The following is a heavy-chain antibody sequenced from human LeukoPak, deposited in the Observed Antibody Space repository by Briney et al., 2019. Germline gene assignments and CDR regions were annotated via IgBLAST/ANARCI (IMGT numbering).Heavy chain of an antibody. CDR1: GGSIRDHF. D-gene: IGHD6-6*01. CDR3: ARALGAAREAPFDP. Sequence: SETLSLTCSVSGGSIRDHFWSWIRLSPGKGLEWIGNFYYTTNPNYNPSLKSRVTISVDTSKNQFSLKLSSVTAADTAVYYCARALGAAREAPFDPWGQGTLVTISS. V-gene: IGHV4-59*11. J-gene: IGHJ5*02. CDR2: FYYTTNP.